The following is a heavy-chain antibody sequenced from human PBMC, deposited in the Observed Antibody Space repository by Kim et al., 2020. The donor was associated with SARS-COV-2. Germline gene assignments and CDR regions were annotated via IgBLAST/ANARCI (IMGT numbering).Heavy chain of an antibody. CDR2: ISYDGSNK. V-gene: IGHV3-30*04. CDR3: ARDWLGHVAPGSY. J-gene: IGHJ4*02. CDR1: GFTFSSYA. D-gene: IGHD3-10*01. Sequence: GGSLRLSCAASGFTFSSYAMHWVRQAPGKGLEWVAVISYDGSNKYYADSVKGRFTISRDNSKNTLYLQMNSLRAEDTAVYYCARDWLGHVAPGSYWGQGTLVTVSS.